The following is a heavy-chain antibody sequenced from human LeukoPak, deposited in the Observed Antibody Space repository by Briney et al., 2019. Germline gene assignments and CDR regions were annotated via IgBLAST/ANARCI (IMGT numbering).Heavy chain of an antibody. CDR3: ARGPWNWNYDGQLVY. CDR1: GGSISSSNW. V-gene: IGHV4-4*02. D-gene: IGHD1-7*01. J-gene: IGHJ4*02. CDR2: IYHSGST. Sequence: SETLSLTCAVSGGSISSSNWWSWVRQPPGKGLEWIGEIYHSGSTNYNPSLKSRVTISVDTSKNQFSLKLSSVTAADTAVYYCARGPWNWNYDGQLVYWGQGTLVTVSS.